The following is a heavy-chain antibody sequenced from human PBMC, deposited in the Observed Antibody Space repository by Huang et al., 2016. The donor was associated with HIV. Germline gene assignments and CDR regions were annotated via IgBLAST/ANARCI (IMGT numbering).Heavy chain of an antibody. CDR1: GGSFNSIA. CDR3: AREGQTWYGKPIAAFEI. D-gene: IGHD6-13*01. V-gene: IGHV1-69*10. CDR2: IVPLFSVT. Sequence: VQLVQSGAEVKRPGTSVKISCKASGGSFNSIAFNWVRQAPGQGLQYRGGIVPLFSVTNYAEKFRGIRTISADKSTSTVFMELRVLTSEDTAVFFCAREGQTWYGKPIAAFEIWGQGTTVIVSP. J-gene: IGHJ3*02.